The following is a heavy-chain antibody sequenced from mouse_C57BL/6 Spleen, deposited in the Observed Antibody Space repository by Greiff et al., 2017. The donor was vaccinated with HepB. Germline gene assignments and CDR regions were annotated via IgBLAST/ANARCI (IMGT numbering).Heavy chain of an antibody. CDR2: IDPENGDT. D-gene: IGHD6-5*01. CDR3: TTRGLRWYFDV. J-gene: IGHJ1*03. V-gene: IGHV14-4*01. CDR1: GFNIKDDY. Sequence: VQLKESGAELVRPGASVKLSCTASGFNIKDDYMHWVKQRPEQGLEWIGWIDPENGDTEYASKFQGKATITADTSSNTAYLQVSSLTSEDTAVYYCTTRGLRWYFDVWGTGTTVTVSS.